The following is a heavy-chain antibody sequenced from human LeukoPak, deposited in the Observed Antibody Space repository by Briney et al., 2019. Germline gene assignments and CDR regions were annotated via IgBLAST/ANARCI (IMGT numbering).Heavy chain of an antibody. J-gene: IGHJ5*02. V-gene: IGHV3-53*01. CDR1: GFTVSSNY. CDR2: IYSGGST. Sequence: GGSLRLSCAASGFTVSSNYMSWVRQAPGKGLEWVSVIYSGGSTYYADSAKGRFTISRDNAKNSLYLQMNSLRAEDTAVYYCARDSSGYDFGWFDPWGQGTLVTVSS. D-gene: IGHD5-12*01. CDR3: ARDSSGYDFGWFDP.